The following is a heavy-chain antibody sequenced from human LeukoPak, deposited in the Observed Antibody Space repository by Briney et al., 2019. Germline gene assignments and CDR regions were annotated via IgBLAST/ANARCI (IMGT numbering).Heavy chain of an antibody. CDR2: IRYDGSNK. V-gene: IGHV3-30*02. D-gene: IGHD3-22*01. CDR3: AKLDSSGYYSRGY. CDR1: GFTFSSYG. J-gene: IGHJ4*02. Sequence: PGGSLRLSCAASGFTFSSYGMHWVRQAPGKGLEWVAFIRYDGSNKYYADSVKGRFTISRDNSKNTLYLQMNSLRAEDTAVYYCAKLDSSGYYSRGYWGQGTLVTVSS.